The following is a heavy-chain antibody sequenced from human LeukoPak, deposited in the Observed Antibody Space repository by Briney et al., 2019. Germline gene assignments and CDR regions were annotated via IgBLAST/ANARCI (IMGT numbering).Heavy chain of an antibody. D-gene: IGHD1-26*01. Sequence: SGGSLRLSCAASGFTFSSYGMHWVRQAPGKGLEWVAVISYDGSNKYYADSVKGRFTISRDSSKNTLYLQMNSLRAEDTAVYYCARRLSIVGATLRAFDIWGQGTMVTVSS. CDR2: ISYDGSNK. CDR1: GFTFSSYG. V-gene: IGHV3-30*03. CDR3: ARRLSIVGATLRAFDI. J-gene: IGHJ3*02.